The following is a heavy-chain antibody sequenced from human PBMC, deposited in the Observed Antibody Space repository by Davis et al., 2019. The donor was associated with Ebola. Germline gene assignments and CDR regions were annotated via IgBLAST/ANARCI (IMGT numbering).Heavy chain of an antibody. J-gene: IGHJ3*02. Sequence: MPSETLSLTCAVSGGSISSSNWWSWVRQPPGKGLEWIGEIYHSGSTNYNPSLKSRVTISVDESKNQFSLKLSSVTAADTAVYYCASSNYYDSSGYYYDAFDIWGQGTMVTVSS. CDR2: IYHSGST. V-gene: IGHV4-4*02. D-gene: IGHD3-22*01. CDR3: ASSNYYDSSGYYYDAFDI. CDR1: GGSISSSNW.